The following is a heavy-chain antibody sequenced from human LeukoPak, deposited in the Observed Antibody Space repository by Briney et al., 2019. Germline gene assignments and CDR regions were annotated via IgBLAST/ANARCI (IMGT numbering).Heavy chain of an antibody. V-gene: IGHV3-23*01. J-gene: IGHJ4*02. CDR1: GCTFSNYA. CDR2: FSGSGVST. D-gene: IGHD5-24*01. Sequence: GGSLTLSCAASGCTFSNYAVSWVRQAPGKGLEWVSAFSGSGVSTYYADSVKGRFTISRDNSKNTLYLQMTSLRAEDTAVYYCAKAGSMATPTPYYFDYWGQGTLVTVSS. CDR3: AKAGSMATPTPYYFDY.